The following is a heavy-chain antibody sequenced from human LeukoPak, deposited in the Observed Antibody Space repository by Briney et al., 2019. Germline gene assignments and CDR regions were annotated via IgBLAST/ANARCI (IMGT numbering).Heavy chain of an antibody. V-gene: IGHV3-48*03. J-gene: IGHJ6*03. CDR2: ISSSGSTI. CDR1: GFTFSSYE. CDR3: ARAYCGGDCYSYYYYYMDV. D-gene: IGHD2-21*02. Sequence: PGGSLRLSCAASGFTFSSYEMNWVRQAPGKGLEWVSYISSSGSTIYYADSVKGRFTISRDNAKNSLYLQMNSLRAGDTAVYYCARAYCGGDCYSYYYYYMDVWGKGTTVTVSS.